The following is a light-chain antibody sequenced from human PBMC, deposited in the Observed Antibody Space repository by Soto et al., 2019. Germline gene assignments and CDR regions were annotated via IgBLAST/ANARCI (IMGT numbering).Light chain of an antibody. CDR2: KAS. CDR3: QQYNRYPIT. Sequence: DIQMTQSPSTLSASVGDRVTITCRASQSISNWLAWYQQKPGKAPEVLIYKASTLQSGVPSRFSGSGTGTEFTLTINRLQPDDFATYYGQQYNRYPITFGQGTRLEIK. J-gene: IGKJ5*01. CDR1: QSISNW. V-gene: IGKV1-5*03.